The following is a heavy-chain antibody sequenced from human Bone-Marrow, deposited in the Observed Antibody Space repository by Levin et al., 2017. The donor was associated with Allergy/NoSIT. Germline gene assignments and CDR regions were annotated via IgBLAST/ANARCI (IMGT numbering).Heavy chain of an antibody. CDR2: IYYSGST. CDR1: GGSISSGGYY. V-gene: IGHV4-31*03. Sequence: SQTLSLTCTVSGGSISSGGYYWSWIRQHPGKGLEWIGYIYYSGSTYYNPSLKSRVTISVDTSKNQFSLKLSSVTAADTAVYYCARGLVVVAATPLSGFDYWGQGTLVTVSS. D-gene: IGHD2-15*01. CDR3: ARGLVVVAATPLSGFDY. J-gene: IGHJ4*02.